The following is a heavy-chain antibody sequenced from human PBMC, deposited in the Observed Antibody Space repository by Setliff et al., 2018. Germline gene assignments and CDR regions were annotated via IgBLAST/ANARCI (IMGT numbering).Heavy chain of an antibody. V-gene: IGHV1-8*02. CDR2: MNPNSGNT. CDR3: ARTLVGATWVDY. Sequence: ASVKVSCKASGYTFTSYDINWVRQATGQGLEWMGWMNPNSGNTGYAQKFQGRVTMTRNTSISTAYMELSSLRSEDTAVYYCARTLVGATWVDYWGQGTPVTVSS. CDR1: GYTFTSYD. J-gene: IGHJ4*02. D-gene: IGHD1-26*01.